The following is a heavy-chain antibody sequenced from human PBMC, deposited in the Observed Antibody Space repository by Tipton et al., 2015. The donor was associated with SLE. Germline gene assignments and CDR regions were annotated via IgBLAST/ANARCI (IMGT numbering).Heavy chain of an antibody. Sequence: TLSLTCTVSGGSISSSNYYWGWIRQPPGKGLEWIGSMFYSGNAHYNPSLRSRVTISVDTSKNQFSLRLTSVTAADTALYYCAKARNHYYGSGSYFHFDLWRHGILVTVSS. J-gene: IGHJ4*01. CDR2: MFYSGNA. V-gene: IGHV4-39*07. D-gene: IGHD3-10*01. CDR1: GGSISSSNYY. CDR3: AKARNHYYGSGSYFHFDL.